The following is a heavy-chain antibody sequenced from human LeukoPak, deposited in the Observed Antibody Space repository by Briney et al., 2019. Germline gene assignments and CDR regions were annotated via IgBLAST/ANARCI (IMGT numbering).Heavy chain of an antibody. CDR3: ARSITMIVVVKGAPWYFDY. J-gene: IGHJ4*02. D-gene: IGHD3-22*01. CDR1: GGSFSGYY. Sequence: SETLSLTCAVYGGSFSGYYWSWIRQPPGKGLEWIGEINHSGSTNYNPSLKSRVTISVDTSKNQFCLKLGSVTAADTAVYYCARSITMIVVVKGAPWYFDYWGQGTLVTVSS. V-gene: IGHV4-34*01. CDR2: INHSGST.